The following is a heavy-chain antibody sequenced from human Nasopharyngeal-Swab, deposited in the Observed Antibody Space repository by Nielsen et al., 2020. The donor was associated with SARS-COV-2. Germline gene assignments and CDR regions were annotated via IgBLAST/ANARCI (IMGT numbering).Heavy chain of an antibody. CDR3: ARVFVYNYGMDV. Sequence: ASVKVSCKASGYTFTSYGISWVRQAPAQGLEWMGWINAGNGHTEYSQKFQGRVTITRDTSATTAYMELSSLRSEDTGVYYCARVFVYNYGMDVWGQGTTVTVSS. V-gene: IGHV1-3*01. CDR1: GYTFTSYG. J-gene: IGHJ6*02. CDR2: INAGNGHT.